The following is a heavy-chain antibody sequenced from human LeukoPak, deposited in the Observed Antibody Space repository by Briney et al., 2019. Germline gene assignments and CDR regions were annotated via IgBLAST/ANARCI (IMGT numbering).Heavy chain of an antibody. CDR3: ARHPYGGYSHYFDS. J-gene: IGHJ4*02. Sequence: ASVKVSCQPSGYTFTSYLMHWVGPAAGQGMAWMGIINPRGGSTRYAQKFPGRATMTTHTPTSTVYMELSSLRSEDTAVYYCARHPYGGYSHYFDSWGQGTLVTVSS. CDR2: INPRGGST. CDR1: GYTFTSYL. V-gene: IGHV1-46*01. D-gene: IGHD5-12*01.